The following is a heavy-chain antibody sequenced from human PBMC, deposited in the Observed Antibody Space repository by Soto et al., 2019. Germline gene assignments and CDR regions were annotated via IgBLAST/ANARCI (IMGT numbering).Heavy chain of an antibody. CDR2: IYYSGST. J-gene: IGHJ4*02. CDR1: GGSISSSSYY. CDR3: ASGGIASGLYYFDY. Sequence: SETLSLTCTVSGGSISSSSYYWGWIRQPPGKGLEWIGSIYYSGSTYYNPSLKSRVTISVDTSKNQFSLKLSSVTAADTAVYYCASGGIASGLYYFDYWGQGTLVTVS. V-gene: IGHV4-39*01. D-gene: IGHD5-12*01.